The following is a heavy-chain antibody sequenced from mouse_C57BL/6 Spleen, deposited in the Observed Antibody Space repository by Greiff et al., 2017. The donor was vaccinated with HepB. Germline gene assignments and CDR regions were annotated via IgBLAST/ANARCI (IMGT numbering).Heavy chain of an antibody. V-gene: IGHV5-4*01. CDR1: GFTFSSYA. CDR2: ISDGGSYT. Sequence: DVHLVESGGGLVKPGGSLKLSCAASGFTFSSYAMSWVRQTPEKRLEWVATISDGGSYTYYPDNVKGRFTISRDNAKNNLYLQMSHLKSEDTAMYYCATTMTYYFDYWGQGTTLTVSS. J-gene: IGHJ2*01. D-gene: IGHD2-4*01. CDR3: ATTMTYYFDY.